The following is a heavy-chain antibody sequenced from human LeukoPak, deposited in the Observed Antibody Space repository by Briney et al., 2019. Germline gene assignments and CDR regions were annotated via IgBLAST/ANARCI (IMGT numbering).Heavy chain of an antibody. Sequence: SGTLSLTCAVSGGSVSRSNWWNRVRQPPGKGLEWIGEIHHSGSTNYNPSLKSRVTMSVDKSKNQFSLKLSPVTAADTAVYYCARTEAFCSDTSCSNWFDPWGQGTLVTVSS. CDR1: GGSVSRSNW. V-gene: IGHV4-4*02. CDR3: ARTEAFCSDTSCSNWFDP. D-gene: IGHD2-2*01. J-gene: IGHJ5*02. CDR2: IHHSGST.